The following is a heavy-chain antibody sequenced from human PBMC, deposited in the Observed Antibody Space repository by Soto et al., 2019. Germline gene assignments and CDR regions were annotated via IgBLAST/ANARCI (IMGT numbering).Heavy chain of an antibody. D-gene: IGHD2-2*01. J-gene: IGHJ6*02. Sequence: QVQLVQSGAEVKKPGSSVKVSCKGSGGTFNRYTITWVRQAPGQGLEWMGRIIPMFGIASYAQNFQGRVKITADKSTSTAYVELSSLRSEDTAVYYCARDSGRSDVVAAAISAMEVWGQGTTVTVSS. CDR1: GGTFNRYT. V-gene: IGHV1-69*08. CDR2: IIPMFGIA. CDR3: ARDSGRSDVVAAAISAMEV.